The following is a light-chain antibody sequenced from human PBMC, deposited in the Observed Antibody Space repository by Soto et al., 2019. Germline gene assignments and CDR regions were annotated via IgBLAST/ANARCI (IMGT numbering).Light chain of an antibody. CDR2: GAS. Sequence: IVLTQSPGTLSLSLGERATLSCRASQSVSSSYLAWYQQRPGQAPRLLIYGASTRATGVPGRFSGSGSGTEFTRTISSLQSEDFAVYYCQQYNDWWTFGQGTKAEIK. CDR3: QQYNDWWT. V-gene: IGKV3-15*01. J-gene: IGKJ1*01. CDR1: QSVSSSY.